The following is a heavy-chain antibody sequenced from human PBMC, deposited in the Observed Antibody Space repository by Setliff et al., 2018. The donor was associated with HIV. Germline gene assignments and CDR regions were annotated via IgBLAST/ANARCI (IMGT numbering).Heavy chain of an antibody. D-gene: IGHD3-22*01. V-gene: IGHV4-34*01. CDR2: IKQSGST. J-gene: IGHJ3*02. CDR1: GGSLSGDY. Sequence: SETLSLTCAVYGGSLSGDYWSWISQPPGKGLEWIGEIKQSGSTTYNPSLKSRVIISVDTSKNQLSLKLSSVTAADTAMYYCARGRGRTFYYDSSGSRAFDIWGQGTMVTVSS. CDR3: ARGRGRTFYYDSSGSRAFDI.